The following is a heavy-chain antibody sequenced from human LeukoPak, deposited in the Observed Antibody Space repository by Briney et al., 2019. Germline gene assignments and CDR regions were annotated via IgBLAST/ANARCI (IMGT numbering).Heavy chain of an antibody. J-gene: IGHJ6*03. D-gene: IGHD5-12*01. Sequence: GGSLRLSCAASGFTFPSYWMTWVRQAPGKGLEWVANMKQDGSEKYYVDSVKGRFTISRDNDKKSLYLKMNSLRAEDTDVYYCARGGYSGSDPNYFYYYYMDVWGKGTTVTVSS. V-gene: IGHV3-7*01. CDR2: MKQDGSEK. CDR1: GFTFPSYW. CDR3: ARGGYSGSDPNYFYYYYMDV.